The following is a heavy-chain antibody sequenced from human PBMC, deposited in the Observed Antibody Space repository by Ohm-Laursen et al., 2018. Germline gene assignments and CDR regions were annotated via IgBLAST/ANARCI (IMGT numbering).Heavy chain of an antibody. Sequence: PSETLSLPCTVSIVSISSYYWDWIRQPPGKGLEWIGEINHSRSTKYNSSLKSRVTISLDTSKNQFSLKLSSVTAADTAVYYCARGRPWYYDSSGVDYWGQGTLVTVSS. CDR3: ARGRPWYYDSSGVDY. CDR2: INHSRST. D-gene: IGHD3-22*01. V-gene: IGHV4-34*01. CDR1: IVSISSYY. J-gene: IGHJ4*02.